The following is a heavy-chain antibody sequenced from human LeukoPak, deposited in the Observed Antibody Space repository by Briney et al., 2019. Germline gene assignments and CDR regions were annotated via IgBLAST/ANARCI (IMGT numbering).Heavy chain of an antibody. V-gene: IGHV3-7*01. CDR2: IKQVGSEK. Sequence: PGGSLRLSCAASGFTFSSYWMSWVRQAPGKGLEWVANIKQVGSEKYYVDSVKGRFTISRDNAKNSLYLQMNSLRAEDTAVYYCARDHVATITAPFDYWGQGTLVTVSS. CDR3: ARDHVATITAPFDY. CDR1: GFTFSSYW. D-gene: IGHD5-12*01. J-gene: IGHJ4*02.